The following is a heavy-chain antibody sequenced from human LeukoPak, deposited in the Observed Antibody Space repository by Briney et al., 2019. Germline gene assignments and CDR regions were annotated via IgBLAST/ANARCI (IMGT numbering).Heavy chain of an antibody. V-gene: IGHV3-23*01. CDR3: AKDRYEARRGGYFDY. CDR1: GFTFSSYA. J-gene: IGHJ4*02. D-gene: IGHD3-16*01. Sequence: TGGSLRLSCAASGFTFSSYAMSWVRQAPGKGLEWVSAISGSGGSTYYADSVKGRFTISRDNSKNTLYLQMNSLRAEDTAVYYCAKDRYEARRGGYFDYWGQGTLVTVSS. CDR2: ISGSGGST.